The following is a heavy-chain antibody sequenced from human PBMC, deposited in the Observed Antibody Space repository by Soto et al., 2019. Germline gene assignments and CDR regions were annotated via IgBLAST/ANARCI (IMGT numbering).Heavy chain of an antibody. D-gene: IGHD5-18*01. CDR2: LSADNGNT. J-gene: IGHJ6*02. CDR1: GYTFYSHS. Sequence: QAQLVQSGAEVKKPGASVKVSCKASGYTFYSHSISWVRQAPGQGLEWMGRLSADNGNTKYAQKFRGRVTMTTDTSTSTVYMELRNLRSDDTAVYYCARCIQQDYYYGMDVWGQGTTVTVSS. CDR3: ARCIQQDYYYGMDV. V-gene: IGHV1-18*01.